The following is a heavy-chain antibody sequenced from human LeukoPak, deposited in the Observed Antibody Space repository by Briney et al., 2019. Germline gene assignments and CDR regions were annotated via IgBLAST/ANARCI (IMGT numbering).Heavy chain of an antibody. J-gene: IGHJ3*02. V-gene: IGHV4-34*01. CDR3: ARGFYYYDSSGYYYSGAFDI. Sequence: TSETLSLTCAVYGGSFSGYYWSWIRQPPGKGLEWIGEINHSGSTNYNPSLKCRVTISVDMSKNQFSLKLSSVTAADTAVYYCARGFYYYDSSGYYYSGAFDIWGQGTMVTVSS. CDR2: INHSGST. CDR1: GGSFSGYY. D-gene: IGHD3-22*01.